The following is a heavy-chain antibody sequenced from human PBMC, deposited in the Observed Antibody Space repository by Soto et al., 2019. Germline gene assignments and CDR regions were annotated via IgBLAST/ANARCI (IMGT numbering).Heavy chain of an antibody. J-gene: IGHJ4*02. CDR2: IYPADSDA. CDR3: ARFIVGATNDYFDN. D-gene: IGHD1-26*01. V-gene: IGHV5-51*01. Sequence: PGESLKIPSKTSGYTFIHYWVGWVRQLPGKGLEWMGLIYPADSDATYGPPFQGQVTLSVDKSTDTAYLQWSSLRPSDTAMYYCARFIVGATNDYFDNWGQGTLVTVSS. CDR1: GYTFIHYW.